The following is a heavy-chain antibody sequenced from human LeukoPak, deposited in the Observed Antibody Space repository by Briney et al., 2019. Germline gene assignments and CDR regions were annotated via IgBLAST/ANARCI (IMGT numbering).Heavy chain of an antibody. CDR2: INHGGST. J-gene: IGHJ4*02. V-gene: IGHV4-34*01. Sequence: SETLSLTCAVYGGSFSGYYWTWIRQPPGKGLEWIGEINHGGSTNYNPSLKSRVNISMDTSKNQFSLKLNSVTAADTAIYYCARGQKWLSFYYFDFWGQGTLVTVSS. D-gene: IGHD3-22*01. CDR1: GGSFSGYY. CDR3: ARGQKWLSFYYFDF.